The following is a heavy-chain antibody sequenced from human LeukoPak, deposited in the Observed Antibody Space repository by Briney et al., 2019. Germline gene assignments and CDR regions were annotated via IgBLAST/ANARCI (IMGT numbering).Heavy chain of an antibody. CDR1: GGSISSYY. V-gene: IGHV4-4*07. CDR2: IYTSGST. J-gene: IGHJ4*02. D-gene: IGHD3-9*01. Sequence: SETLSLTCTVSGGSISSYYWSWIRQPAGKGLEWIGRIYTSGSTNYNPSLKSRVTMSVDTSKNQFSLKLSSVTAADTAVYYCARVNRALLTGYYDYWGQGTLVTVSS. CDR3: ARVNRALLTGYYDY.